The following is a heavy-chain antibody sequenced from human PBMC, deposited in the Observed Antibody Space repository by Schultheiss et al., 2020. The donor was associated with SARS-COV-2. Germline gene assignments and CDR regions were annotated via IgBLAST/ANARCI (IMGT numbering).Heavy chain of an antibody. CDR1: GYTFTSYY. CDR3: AREVLMVYAIRTYYYGMDV. Sequence: ASVKVSCKASGYTFTSYYMHWVRQAPGQGLEWMGIINPSGGSTSYAQKFQGRVTMTRDTSTSTVYMELSSLRSEDTAVYYCAREVLMVYAIRTYYYGMDVWGQGTTVTVSS. J-gene: IGHJ6*02. D-gene: IGHD2-8*01. CDR2: INPSGGST. V-gene: IGHV1-46*01.